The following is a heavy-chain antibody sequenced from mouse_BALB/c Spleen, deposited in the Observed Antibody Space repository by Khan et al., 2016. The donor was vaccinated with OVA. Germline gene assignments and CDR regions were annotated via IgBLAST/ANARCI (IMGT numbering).Heavy chain of an antibody. V-gene: IGHV2-6-5*01. CDR1: GFSLTDYG. J-gene: IGHJ2*01. CDR3: AKHLILYPYYFDY. CDR2: IWGGGST. Sequence: QMQLEESGPGLVAPSQSLSITCTVSGFSLTDYGVSWIRQPPGKGLEWLGVIWGGGSTYYNSALKSRLSISKDNSKRQVFLKMNSLQTDDTAMYYGAKHLILYPYYFDYWGQGTTLTVSS.